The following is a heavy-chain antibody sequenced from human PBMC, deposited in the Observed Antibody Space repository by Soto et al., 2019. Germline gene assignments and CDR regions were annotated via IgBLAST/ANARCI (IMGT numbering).Heavy chain of an antibody. CDR3: ARQVHPGYSSD. CDR1: RDRFTSYV. V-gene: IGHV1-8*01. J-gene: IGHJ4*02. Sequence: ACRDRFTSYVIDSALQALGQGLEWVGXXNPXSXXXAXXXXVQGRVTLTREISTATAYMELSSLTSEDTAVYFCARQVHPGYSSDWGPGTQVTVPS. D-gene: IGHD2-15*01. CDR2: XNPXSXXX.